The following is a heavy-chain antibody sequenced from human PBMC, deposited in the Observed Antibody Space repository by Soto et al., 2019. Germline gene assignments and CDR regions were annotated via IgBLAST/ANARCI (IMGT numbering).Heavy chain of an antibody. D-gene: IGHD3-22*01. CDR2: ISWNSGSI. J-gene: IGHJ4*02. Sequence: LRLSCAASGFTFDDYAMHWVRQAPGKGLEWVSGISWNSGSIGYADSVKGRFTISRDNAKNSLYLQMNSLRAEDTALYYCAKDIGQNYYDSSGYPDYWGQGTLVTVSS. CDR1: GFTFDDYA. V-gene: IGHV3-9*01. CDR3: AKDIGQNYYDSSGYPDY.